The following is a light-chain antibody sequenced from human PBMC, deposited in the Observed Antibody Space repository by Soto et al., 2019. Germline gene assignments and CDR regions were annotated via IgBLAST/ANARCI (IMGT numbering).Light chain of an antibody. CDR2: AAS. V-gene: IGKV1-39*01. J-gene: IGKJ5*01. CDR3: QQTYSTPIT. Sequence: DIQVSQSPATLSASVGDRVTITCRASESISSWLAWYQQKPGKAPSLLIYAASTLQGGVPSRFSGSRSGTDFTLTISSLQPEDFVTYYCQQTYSTPITFGQGTRLEIK. CDR1: ESISSW.